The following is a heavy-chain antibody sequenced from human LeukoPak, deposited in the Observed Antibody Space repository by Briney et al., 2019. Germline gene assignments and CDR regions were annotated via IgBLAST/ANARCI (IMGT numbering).Heavy chain of an antibody. CDR3: ARRSHYDILTGYGGWFDP. V-gene: IGHV5-51*01. J-gene: IGHJ5*02. Sequence: GESLKISCKGSGYSFTSYWIGWVRQMPGKGLEWMGIIYPGDSDTRYSPSFQGQVTISADKSISTAYLQWSSLKASDTATYYCARRSHYDILTGYGGWFDPWGQGTLVTVSS. CDR1: GYSFTSYW. D-gene: IGHD3-9*01. CDR2: IYPGDSDT.